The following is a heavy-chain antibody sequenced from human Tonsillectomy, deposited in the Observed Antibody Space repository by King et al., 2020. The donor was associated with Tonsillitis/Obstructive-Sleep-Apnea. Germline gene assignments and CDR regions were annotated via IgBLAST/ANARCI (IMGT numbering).Heavy chain of an antibody. CDR3: ADPGGSSGPPDVFDI. Sequence: VQLVESGGGLVQPGGSMRLSCAASGFTVSSYAINWVRQTQGKGLEWVSAISGSGNSTYDADSVKGRFTISRDNSKNTLYLQMNSLRAEDTAIYYCADPGGSSGPPDVFDIWRQGTMVTVSS. CDR2: ISGSGNST. CDR1: GFTVSSYA. D-gene: IGHD3-22*01. J-gene: IGHJ3*02. V-gene: IGHV3-23*04.